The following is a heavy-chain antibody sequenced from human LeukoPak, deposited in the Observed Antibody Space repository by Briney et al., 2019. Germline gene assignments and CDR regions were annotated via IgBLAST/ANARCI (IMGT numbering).Heavy chain of an antibody. D-gene: IGHD3-22*01. CDR1: GFTFSSYA. CDR2: VSGSGGST. Sequence: GGSPRLSCAASGFTFSSYAMSWVRQAPGKGLEWVSAVSGSGGSTYYADSVKGRFTISRDNSKNTLYLQMNSLRAEDTAVYYCAKEERITMIVVVIGAFDIWGQGTMVTVSS. V-gene: IGHV3-23*01. CDR3: AKEERITMIVVVIGAFDI. J-gene: IGHJ3*02.